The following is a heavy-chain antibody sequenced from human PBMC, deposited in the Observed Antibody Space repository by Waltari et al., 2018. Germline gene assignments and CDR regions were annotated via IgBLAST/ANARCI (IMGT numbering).Heavy chain of an antibody. V-gene: IGHV4-39*01. J-gene: IGHJ2*01. Sequence: QQQLPESGPGLVKPSETLSLTCVVSGGSIIRAPSYWGWVRQPPGKGLEVIGSMYYSGSTYYNPSLKSRVTISVDTSQNQFSLRLSSVTAADTAVYYCARQDYYYVKGYFDLWGRGTLVTVSS. D-gene: IGHD3-22*01. CDR2: MYYSGST. CDR3: ARQDYYYVKGYFDL. CDR1: GGSIIRAPSY.